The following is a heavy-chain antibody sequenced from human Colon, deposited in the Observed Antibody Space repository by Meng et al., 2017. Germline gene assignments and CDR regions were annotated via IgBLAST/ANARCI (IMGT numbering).Heavy chain of an antibody. Sequence: TLTESGSTRVKPTQTLTLACTVSGFSVSTSVMVVGWIRQPPGKALEWLAFIYWNDDKRYSPSLKSRVTITKDTSKNQVVLTMTNMDPVDTATYYCAHRTTVTAVDYWGQGTLVTVSS. V-gene: IGHV2-5*01. CDR2: IYWNDDK. CDR1: GFSVSTSVMV. D-gene: IGHD4-17*01. J-gene: IGHJ4*02. CDR3: AHRTTVTAVDY.